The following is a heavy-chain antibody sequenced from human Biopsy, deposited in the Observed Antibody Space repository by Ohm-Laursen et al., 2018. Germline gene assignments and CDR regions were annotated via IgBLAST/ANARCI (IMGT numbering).Heavy chain of an antibody. J-gene: IGHJ6*02. CDR1: GGSISGHF. CDR3: VKDIRRYFYGMDV. D-gene: IGHD3-10*01. V-gene: IGHV3-9*01. Sequence: LSLTCPVSGGSISGHFWSWVRQPAGKGLEWVSGITWNSGHIAYADSVKGRFTISRDNAKNVLWLQMNSLRVDDTAMYYCVKDIRRYFYGMDVWGQGTTVTVS. CDR2: ITWNSGHI.